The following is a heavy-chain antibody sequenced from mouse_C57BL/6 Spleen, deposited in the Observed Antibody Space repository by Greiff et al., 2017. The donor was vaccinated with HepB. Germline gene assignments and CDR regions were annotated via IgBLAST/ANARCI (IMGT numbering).Heavy chain of an antibody. J-gene: IGHJ2*01. CDR3: ARSFIKGFDY. CDR2: IDPSDSYT. CDR1: GYTFTSYW. D-gene: IGHD1-1*01. Sequence: VQLQQPGAELVKPGASVKLSCKASGYTFTSYWMQWVKQRPGQGLEWIGEIDPSDSYTNYNQKFKGKATLTVDTSSSTAYMQLSSVTSEDSAVYYCARSFIKGFDYWGQGTTLTVSS. V-gene: IGHV1-50*01.